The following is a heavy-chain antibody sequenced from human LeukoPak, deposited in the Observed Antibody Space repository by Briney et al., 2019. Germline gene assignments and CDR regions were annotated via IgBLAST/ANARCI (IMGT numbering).Heavy chain of an antibody. J-gene: IGHJ4*02. V-gene: IGHV1-69*06. CDR2: IIPISGTA. Sequence: ASVKVSCKASGGTFSSDAISWVRQAPGQGLEWMGRIIPISGTANYAQKFQGRVTLTADKSTSPAYMELSSLRSEDTTVYYCARSYTYYYDSSGPFDYWGQGTLVTVSS. CDR1: GGTFSSDA. CDR3: ARSYTYYYDSSGPFDY. D-gene: IGHD3-22*01.